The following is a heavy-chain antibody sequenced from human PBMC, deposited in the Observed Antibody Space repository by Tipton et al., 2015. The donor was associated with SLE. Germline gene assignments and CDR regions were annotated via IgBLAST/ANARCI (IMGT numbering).Heavy chain of an antibody. CDR2: INDSGDTT. Sequence: SLRLSCEASGFSFDDYGMSWVRQAPGKGLEWVSGINDSGDTTYYADSVKGRFTISRDNSKNTLYLQMNSLRAEDTAVYYCATETMADAFDIWGQGTMVTVSS. CDR1: GFSFDDYG. V-gene: IGHV3-23*01. D-gene: IGHD4/OR15-4a*01. J-gene: IGHJ3*02. CDR3: ATETMADAFDI.